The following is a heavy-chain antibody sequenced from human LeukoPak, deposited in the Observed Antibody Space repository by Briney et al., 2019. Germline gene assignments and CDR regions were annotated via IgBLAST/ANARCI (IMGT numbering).Heavy chain of an antibody. CDR1: GGSISSYY. Sequence: SETLSLTCTVSGGSISSYYWSWIRQPPGKGLEWIGYIQYSGSTNYNPSLKSRVTISVDTSKNQFSLKLSSVTAADTAVYYCARGALRWLQGWFDPWGQGTLVTVSS. CDR3: ARGALRWLQGWFDP. CDR2: IQYSGST. D-gene: IGHD5-24*01. V-gene: IGHV4-59*01. J-gene: IGHJ5*02.